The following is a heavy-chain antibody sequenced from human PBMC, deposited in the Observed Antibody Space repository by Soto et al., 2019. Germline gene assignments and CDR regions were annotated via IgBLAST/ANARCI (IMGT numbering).Heavy chain of an antibody. V-gene: IGHV3-30*18. CDR3: AKDLRAMTGYDAFEI. D-gene: IGHD3-9*01. J-gene: IGHJ3*02. Sequence: PGGSLRLSCAASGFTFSSYGMHWVRQAPGKGLEWVAVISYDGSNKYYTDSVKGRFTISRDNSKNTLYLQMNSLRAEDTAVYYCAKDLRAMTGYDAFEIWGQGTMVTVSS. CDR2: ISYDGSNK. CDR1: GFTFSSYG.